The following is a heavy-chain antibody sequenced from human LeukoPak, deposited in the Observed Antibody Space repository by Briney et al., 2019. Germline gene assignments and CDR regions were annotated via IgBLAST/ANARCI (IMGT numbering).Heavy chain of an antibody. V-gene: IGHV4-61*01. J-gene: IGHJ4*02. CDR3: ARSSSSPRFDY. CDR2: IYYSGST. CDR1: GDSVRTNNYY. Sequence: KPSETLSLTCTVSGDSVRTNNYYRSWIRQPPGEGLERIGYIYYSGSTNYNPSLKSRVTISVDTSKSQFSLKLTSVTAADTAVYFCARSSSSPRFDYWGQGTLVTVSS. D-gene: IGHD6-6*01.